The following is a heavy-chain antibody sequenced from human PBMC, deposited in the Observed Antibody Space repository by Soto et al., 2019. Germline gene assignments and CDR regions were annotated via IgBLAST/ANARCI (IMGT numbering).Heavy chain of an antibody. CDR2: ISYDGSNK. D-gene: IGHD3-3*01. CDR1: GFTFSSYG. Sequence: GGSLRLSCAASGFTFSSYGMHWVRQAPGKGLEWVAVISYDGSNKYYADSVKGRFTISRDNSKNTLYLQMNSLRAEDTAVYYCAKCYDFWSGYYLDDYWGQGTLVTVSS. CDR3: AKCYDFWSGYYLDDY. J-gene: IGHJ4*02. V-gene: IGHV3-30*18.